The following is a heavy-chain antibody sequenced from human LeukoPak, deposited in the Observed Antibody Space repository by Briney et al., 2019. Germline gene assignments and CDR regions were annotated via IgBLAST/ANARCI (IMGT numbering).Heavy chain of an antibody. Sequence: PSDTLSLTCTVSGASINTYYWSWIRQPAGKGLEWLVRIYTSSGSTNYSPSLKSRVTISLDRSKNQFSLKLSSVTAAGTAVYYCARDRAESSSYYYYYGMDVWGQGTTVTVSS. CDR2: IYTSSGST. D-gene: IGHD6-13*01. CDR3: ARDRAESSSYYYYYGMDV. V-gene: IGHV4-4*07. J-gene: IGHJ6*02. CDR1: GASINTYY.